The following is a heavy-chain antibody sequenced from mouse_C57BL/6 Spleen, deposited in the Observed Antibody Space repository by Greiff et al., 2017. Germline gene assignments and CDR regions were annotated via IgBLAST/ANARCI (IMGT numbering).Heavy chain of an antibody. CDR1: GYTFTSYW. CDR2: IHPSSGST. CDR3: ARSGIYYGNSYAMDY. V-gene: IGHV1-64*01. D-gene: IGHD2-1*01. Sequence: QVQLQQPGAELVKPGASVKLSCKASGYTFTSYWMPWVKQRPGQGLEWIGMIHPSSGSTNYNEKFKSKATLTVDKSSSTAYMQLSSLTSADSAVYYCARSGIYYGNSYAMDYWGQGTSVTVSS. J-gene: IGHJ4*01.